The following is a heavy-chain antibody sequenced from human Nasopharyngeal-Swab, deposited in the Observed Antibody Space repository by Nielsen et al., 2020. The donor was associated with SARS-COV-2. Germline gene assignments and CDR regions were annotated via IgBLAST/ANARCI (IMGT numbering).Heavy chain of an antibody. Sequence: PGKGLEWIGSIYYSGSTYYNPSLKSRVTISVHTSKNQFSLKLSSVTAADTAVYYRARQGSGSYYSRGYYFDYWGQGTLVTVSS. D-gene: IGHD3-10*01. V-gene: IGHV4-39*01. CDR2: IYYSGST. J-gene: IGHJ4*02. CDR3: ARQGSGSYYSRGYYFDY.